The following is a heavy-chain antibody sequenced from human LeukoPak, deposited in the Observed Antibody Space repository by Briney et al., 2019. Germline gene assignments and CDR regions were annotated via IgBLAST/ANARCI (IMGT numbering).Heavy chain of an antibody. CDR1: GFTFSSYP. V-gene: IGHV3-23*01. D-gene: IGHD3-22*01. CDR2: IGSGGAT. CDR3: GIRESGAYYVF. Sequence: GGSLRLSCAASGFTFSSYPLSWVRQAPGKGLEWVSAIGSGGATYYADSVKGRFTVSRDNSKNALSLQMNSLRGEDTAIYYCGIRESGAYYVFWGQGTLVTVSS. J-gene: IGHJ4*02.